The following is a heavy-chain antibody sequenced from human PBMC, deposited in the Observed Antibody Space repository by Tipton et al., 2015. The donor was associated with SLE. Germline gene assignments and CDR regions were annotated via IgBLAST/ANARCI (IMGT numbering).Heavy chain of an antibody. CDR2: INHSGST. CDR3: ARARGYCSGTSCYSDY. J-gene: IGHJ4*02. Sequence: TLSLTCAVYGGSFSGYYWSWIRQPPGKGLEWIGEINHSGSTNYNPSLKSRVTISLDTSKNQFSLKLSSVTAADTAVYYCARARGYCSGTSCYSDYWGQGTLVTVSS. V-gene: IGHV4-34*01. CDR1: GGSFSGYY. D-gene: IGHD2-15*01.